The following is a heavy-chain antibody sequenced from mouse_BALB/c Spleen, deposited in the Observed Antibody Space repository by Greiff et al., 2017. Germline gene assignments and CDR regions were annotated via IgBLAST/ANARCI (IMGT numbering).Heavy chain of an antibody. Sequence: QVQLQQPGAELVKPGASVKLSCKASGYTFTSYWMHWVKQRPGQGLEWIGEINPSNGRTNYNEKFKSKATLTVDKSSSTAYMQLSSLTSEDSAVYYCATYDYDHAMDYWGQGTSVTVSS. D-gene: IGHD2-4*01. V-gene: IGHV1S81*02. CDR3: ATYDYDHAMDY. CDR1: GYTFTSYW. J-gene: IGHJ4*01. CDR2: INPSNGRT.